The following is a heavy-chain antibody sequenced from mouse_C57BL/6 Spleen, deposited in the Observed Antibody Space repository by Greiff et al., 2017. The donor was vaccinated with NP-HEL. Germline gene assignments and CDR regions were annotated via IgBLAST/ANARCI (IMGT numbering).Heavy chain of an antibody. CDR1: GFTFSDYG. CDR2: ISSGSSTI. Sequence: EVKVVESGGGLVKPGGSLKLSCAASGFTFSDYGMHWVRQAPEKGLEWVAYISSGSSTIYYADTVKGRFTISRDNAKNTLFLQMTSLRSEDTAMYYCARDYYYGSSYYYFDYWGQGTTLTVSS. J-gene: IGHJ2*01. D-gene: IGHD1-1*01. CDR3: ARDYYYGSSYYYFDY. V-gene: IGHV5-17*01.